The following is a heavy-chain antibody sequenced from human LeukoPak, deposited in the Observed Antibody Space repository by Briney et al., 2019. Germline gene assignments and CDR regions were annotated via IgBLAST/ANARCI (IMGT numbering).Heavy chain of an antibody. CDR3: TRDRSRAEDD. J-gene: IGHJ4*02. Sequence: GGSLRLSCAASGFTFGGHWMSWVRQAPGKGLEWVANINQGGSDKYYVDSVEGRFTISRDNANNLLYLQMNSLRGEDKAVYYCTRDRSRAEDDWGQGTLVTVSS. V-gene: IGHV3-7*01. CDR1: GFTFGGHW. D-gene: IGHD1-14*01. CDR2: INQGGSDK.